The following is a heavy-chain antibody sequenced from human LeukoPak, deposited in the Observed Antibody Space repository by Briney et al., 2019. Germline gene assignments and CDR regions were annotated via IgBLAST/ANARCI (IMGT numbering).Heavy chain of an antibody. CDR2: IYHSGST. CDR3: ARRSGGQLRSPHDY. D-gene: IGHD1-1*01. CDR1: GYSISSGYY. V-gene: IGHV4-38-2*02. Sequence: PSETLSLTCTVSGYSISSGYYWGWIRQPPGKGLEWIGSIYHSGSTYYNPSLKSRVTISVDTTKNQFSLKLSSVTAADTAVYYCARRSGGQLRSPHDYWGQGTLVTVPS. J-gene: IGHJ4*02.